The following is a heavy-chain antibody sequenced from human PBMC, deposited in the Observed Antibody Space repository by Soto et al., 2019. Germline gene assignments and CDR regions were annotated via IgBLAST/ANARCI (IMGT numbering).Heavy chain of an antibody. J-gene: IGHJ4*02. Sequence: QLQLQESGSGLVKPSETLSLTCTVSNGSISSRSSYWGWIRQTPGKGLEWIVSIYYIGNTYYNPSLKSRVTLSIDTSKTQFSLKLNSGTAADTAVYFCGGQDYGAKGYYFETWGQGTLVTVSS. CDR3: GGQDYGAKGYYFET. CDR1: NGSISSRSSY. D-gene: IGHD4-17*01. V-gene: IGHV4-39*01. CDR2: IYYIGNT.